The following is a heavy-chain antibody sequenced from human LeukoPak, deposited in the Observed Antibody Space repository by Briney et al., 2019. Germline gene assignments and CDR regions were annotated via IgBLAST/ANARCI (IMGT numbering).Heavy chain of an antibody. V-gene: IGHV1-18*01. D-gene: IGHD3-22*01. Sequence: ASVEVSCKASGYTFTSYGISWVRQAPGQGLEWMGWISAYNGNTNYAQKLQGRVTMTTDTSTSTAYMELRSLRSDDTAVYYCARGGPYYYDSSGYYPALDWGQGTLVTVSS. CDR2: ISAYNGNT. J-gene: IGHJ4*02. CDR1: GYTFTSYG. CDR3: ARGGPYYYDSSGYYPALD.